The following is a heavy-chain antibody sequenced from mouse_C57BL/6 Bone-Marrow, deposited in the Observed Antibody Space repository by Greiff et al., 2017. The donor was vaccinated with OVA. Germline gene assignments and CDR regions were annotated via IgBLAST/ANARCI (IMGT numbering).Heavy chain of an antibody. CDR3: ARQGGYSFAY. J-gene: IGHJ3*01. V-gene: IGHV5-17*01. CDR2: ISSGSSTI. CDR1: GFTFSDYG. Sequence: EVKLVESGGGLVKPGGSLKLSCAASGFTFSDYGMHWVRQAPEKGLEWVAYISSGSSTIYYADTVKGRFTISRDNAKNTLFLQMTSLRSEDTAMYYCARQGGYSFAYWGQGTLVTVSA. D-gene: IGHD2-3*01.